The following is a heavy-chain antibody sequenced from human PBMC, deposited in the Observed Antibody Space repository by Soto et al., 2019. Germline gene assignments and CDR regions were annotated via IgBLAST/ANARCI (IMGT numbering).Heavy chain of an antibody. J-gene: IGHJ3*02. D-gene: IGHD6-19*01. CDR3: AKLIVGIGWSDAFDI. CDR1: GFTFSSYA. CDR2: ISGSGGST. V-gene: IGHV3-23*01. Sequence: EVQLLESGGGLVXPGGSLRXXCAAXGFTFSSYAMSWVRQAPGKGXXXVSAISGSGGSTYYADSVKGRFTISXDXSXXXXXXXXXXXRXEDTAVYYCAKLIVGIGWSDAFDIWGQGTMVTVSS.